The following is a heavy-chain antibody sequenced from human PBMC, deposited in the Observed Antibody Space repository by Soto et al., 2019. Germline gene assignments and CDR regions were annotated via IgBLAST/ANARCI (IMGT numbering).Heavy chain of an antibody. Sequence: GGSLRLSCAASGSSFPKYPMHWVRQTPDKGLEWVAVISHDGATKNSADSVKGRFTFSRDNSKNTLYLQMNSLRAADTAVYFCAKGMANTVFGVDTLFDYWGQGTLVTV. V-gene: IGHV3-30-3*01. CDR1: GSSFPKYP. CDR2: ISHDGATK. J-gene: IGHJ4*02. CDR3: AKGMANTVFGVDTLFDY. D-gene: IGHD3-3*01.